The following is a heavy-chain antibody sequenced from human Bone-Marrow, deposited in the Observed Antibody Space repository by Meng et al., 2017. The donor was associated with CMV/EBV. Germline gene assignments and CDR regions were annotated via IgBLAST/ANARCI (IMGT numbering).Heavy chain of an antibody. CDR1: DGSISSTNYY. Sequence: SETLSPTCTVSDGSISSTNYYWGWIRQPPGKGLEWIGSIYHSGSTYYNPSLKSRVTTSVDTSKNQFSLNLNSVTAADTAVYYCASAATVCSSTSCYDHWGQGTLVTVSS. J-gene: IGHJ4*02. CDR2: IYHSGST. V-gene: IGHV4-39*07. CDR3: ASAATVCSSTSCYDH. D-gene: IGHD2-2*01.